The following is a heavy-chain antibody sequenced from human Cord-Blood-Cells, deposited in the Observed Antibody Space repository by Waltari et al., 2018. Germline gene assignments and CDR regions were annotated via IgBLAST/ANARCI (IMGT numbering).Heavy chain of an antibody. CDR1: GFTFSGGW. D-gene: IGHD7-27*01. J-gene: IGHJ4*02. V-gene: IGHV3-7*01. Sequence: EVQLVESGGGLVQPGGSLRLSCAASGFTFSGGWMSGVRQAPGKGLEWVANIKQDGSEKYYVDSVKGRFTISRDNAKNSLYLQMNSLRAEDTAVYYCARVFQLGSHFDYWGQGTLVTVSS. CDR2: IKQDGSEK. CDR3: ARVFQLGSHFDY.